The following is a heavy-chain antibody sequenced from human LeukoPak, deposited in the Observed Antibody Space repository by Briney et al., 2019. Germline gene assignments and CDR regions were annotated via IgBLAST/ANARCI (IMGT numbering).Heavy chain of an antibody. J-gene: IGHJ4*02. V-gene: IGHV1-18*01. Sequence: GASVKVSCKASGYTFPDYGITWVRQAPGLGLQWMGWISIYNGNTNYAQNLQGRVTMTTDTSTSTAYMELRSLTSDDTAVYFCARGRRVRTRHLDYWGQGTLVTVSS. CDR1: GYTFPDYG. CDR2: ISIYNGNT. CDR3: ARGRRVRTRHLDY.